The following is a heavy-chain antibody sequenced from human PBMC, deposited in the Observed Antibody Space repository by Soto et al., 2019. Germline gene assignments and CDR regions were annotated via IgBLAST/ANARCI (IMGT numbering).Heavy chain of an antibody. CDR3: ARSQGSSTSLEIYYYYYYGMDV. CDR1: GGTFGSYA. V-gene: IGHV1-69*01. CDR2: IIPIPGTA. D-gene: IGHD2-2*01. Sequence: QVQLVQSGAEVKKPGSSVKVSCKASGGTFGSYAISWVRQAPGQGLEWMGGIIPIPGTANYAQKFQGRVRIAADETTSTASRELSSLRSEDTGVYYCARSQGSSTSLEIYYYYYYGMDVWGQGTTVTVSS. J-gene: IGHJ6*02.